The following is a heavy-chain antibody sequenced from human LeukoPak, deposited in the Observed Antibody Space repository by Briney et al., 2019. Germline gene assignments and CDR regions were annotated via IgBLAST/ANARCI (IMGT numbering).Heavy chain of an antibody. J-gene: IGHJ3*02. D-gene: IGHD6-13*01. CDR3: AKLVAAAGDDAFDI. CDR1: GFTFSTYS. Sequence: GGSLRLSCAASGFTFSTYSMNWVRQAPGKGLEWVSYISSRSSTIYYADSVKGRFTISRDNSKNTLYLQMNSLRAEDTAVYYCAKLVAAAGDDAFDIWGQGTMVTVSS. V-gene: IGHV3-48*01. CDR2: ISSRSSTI.